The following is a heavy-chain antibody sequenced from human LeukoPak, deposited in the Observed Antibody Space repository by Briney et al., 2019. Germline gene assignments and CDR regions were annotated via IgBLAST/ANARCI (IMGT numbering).Heavy chain of an antibody. CDR2: IKRDGSEN. CDR1: GFTCDNNW. D-gene: IGHD2-15*01. V-gene: IGHV3-7*01. CDR3: ARLLSVDV. J-gene: IGHJ6*04. Sequence: PGGSLRLSCAASGFTCDNNWMTWVRQAPGKGLEWVANIKRDGSENNYLDSVKGRFTISRDNAKNSLYLQMNSLRVEDTAVYYCARLLSVDVWGKGTTVIVSS.